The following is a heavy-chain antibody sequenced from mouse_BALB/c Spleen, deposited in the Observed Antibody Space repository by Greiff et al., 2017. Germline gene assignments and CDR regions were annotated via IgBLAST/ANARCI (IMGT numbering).Heavy chain of an antibody. J-gene: IGHJ4*01. CDR1: GFAFSSYD. CDR3: ARTYGYSYAMDY. CDR2: ISSGGGST. Sequence: EVQVVESGGGLVQPGGSLKLSCAASGFAFSSYDMSWVRQTPEKRLEWVAYISSGGGSTYYPDTVKGRFTISRDNAKNTLYLQMSSLKSEDTAMYYCARTYGYSYAMDYWGQGTSVTVSA. V-gene: IGHV5-12-1*01. D-gene: IGHD2-2*01.